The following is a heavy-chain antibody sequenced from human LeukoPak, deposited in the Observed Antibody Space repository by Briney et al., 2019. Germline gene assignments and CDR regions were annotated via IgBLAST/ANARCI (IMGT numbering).Heavy chain of an antibody. CDR3: ARDRVLLWFGETQPYYYYGMDV. CDR2: ISAYNGNT. J-gene: IGHJ6*02. Sequence: ASVKVSCKASGYTFTSYGISWVRQAPGQGLEWMGWISAYNGNTNYAQKLQGRVTMTTDTSTSTAYMELRSLRSDDTAVYYRARDRVLLWFGETQPYYYYGMDVWGQGTTVTVSS. CDR1: GYTFTSYG. V-gene: IGHV1-18*01. D-gene: IGHD3-10*01.